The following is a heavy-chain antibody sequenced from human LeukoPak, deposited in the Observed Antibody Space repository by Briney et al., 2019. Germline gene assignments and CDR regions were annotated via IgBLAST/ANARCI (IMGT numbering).Heavy chain of an antibody. J-gene: IGHJ3*02. CDR2: IYHSGST. CDR1: GGSISSGGYY. Sequence: SGTLSLTCAVSGGSISSGGYYWSWIRQPPGKGLEWIGYIYHSGSTYYNPSLKSRVTISVDRSKNQFSLKLSSVTAADTAVYYCASSTQDAFDIWGQGTMVTVSS. D-gene: IGHD3-3*02. CDR3: ASSTQDAFDI. V-gene: IGHV4-30-2*01.